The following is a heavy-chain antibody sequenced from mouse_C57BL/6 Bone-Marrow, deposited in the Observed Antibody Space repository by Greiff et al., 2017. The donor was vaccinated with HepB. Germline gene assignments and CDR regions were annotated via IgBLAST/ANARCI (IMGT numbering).Heavy chain of an antibody. V-gene: IGHV1-55*01. CDR3: AATLGGASGNE. D-gene: IGHD2-1*01. Sequence: QPQLQQPGAELVKPGASVKMSCKASGYTLTSYWLTWVKQRPGHGLEWIGDIYPGCGSTNSNEKCKSKATLTVYTSSSTAYMQLSSLTSEDSAVYHCAATLGGASGNEWGRGTTLPVST. CDR1: GYTLTSYW. J-gene: IGHJ2*01. CDR2: IYPGCGST.